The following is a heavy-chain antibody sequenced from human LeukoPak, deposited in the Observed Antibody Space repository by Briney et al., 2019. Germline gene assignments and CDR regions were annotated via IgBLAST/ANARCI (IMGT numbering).Heavy chain of an antibody. J-gene: IGHJ6*02. CDR1: GFTFSSYS. V-gene: IGHV3-21*01. Sequence: PGGSLRLSCAASGFTFSSYSMNWVRQAPGKGLEWVSSISSSSSYIYYADSVEGRFTISRDNAKNSLYLQMNSLRAEDTAVYYCARDSYSSSWYYYYGMDVWGQGTTVTVSS. CDR2: ISSSSSYI. D-gene: IGHD6-13*01. CDR3: ARDSYSSSWYYYYGMDV.